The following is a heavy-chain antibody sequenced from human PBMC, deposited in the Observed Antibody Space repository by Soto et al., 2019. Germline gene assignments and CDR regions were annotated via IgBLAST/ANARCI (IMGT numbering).Heavy chain of an antibody. CDR3: ARGQGSSSWSYYGMDV. CDR1: GGSISSYY. Sequence: SETLSLTCTVSGGSISSYYWSWIRQPAGKGLEWIGRICTSGSTNYNPSLKSRVTMSVDTSKNQFSLKLSSVTAADTAVYYCARGQGSSSWSYYGMDVWGQGTTVTVSS. J-gene: IGHJ6*02. D-gene: IGHD6-13*01. CDR2: ICTSGST. V-gene: IGHV4-4*07.